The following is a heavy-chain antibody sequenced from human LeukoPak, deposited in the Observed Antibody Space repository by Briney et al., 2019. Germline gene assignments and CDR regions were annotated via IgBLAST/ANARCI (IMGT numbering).Heavy chain of an antibody. CDR1: GFTFSSYA. Sequence: GGSLRLSCSASGFTFSSYAMHWVRQAPGKGLEYVSAISSNGGSTYYADSVKGRFTISRDNSKNTLYLQMSSLGAEDTAVYYCVKGSDYYGSGSYYFGWFDPWGQGTLVTVSS. J-gene: IGHJ5*02. V-gene: IGHV3-64D*06. CDR3: VKGSDYYGSGSYYFGWFDP. CDR2: ISSNGGST. D-gene: IGHD3-10*01.